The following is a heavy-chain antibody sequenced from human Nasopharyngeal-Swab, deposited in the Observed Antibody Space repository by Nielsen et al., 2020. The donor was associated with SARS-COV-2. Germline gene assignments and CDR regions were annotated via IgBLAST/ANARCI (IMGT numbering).Heavy chain of an antibody. CDR2: SHNDGRT. CDR3: ASHGGWTGPAD. V-gene: IGHV4-4*02. D-gene: IGHD3/OR15-3a*01. J-gene: IGHJ4*02. Sequence: SETLSLTCAVSGGSIVSRAWWSWVRQPPGKGLEWIGESHNDGRTNYNPSLKSRVTVSVDRSKNQFSLKLSSVTAADTAMYYCASHGGWTGPADWGQGTLVVVSS. CDR1: GGSIVSRAW.